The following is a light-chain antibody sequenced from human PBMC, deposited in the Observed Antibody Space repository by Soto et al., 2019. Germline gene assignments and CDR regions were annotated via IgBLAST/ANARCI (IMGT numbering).Light chain of an antibody. V-gene: IGLV2-8*01. Sequence: QSVLTQPPSASGSPGQSVTISCTGTSSDVGGYNYVSWYQQHPGKAPKLMIYEVSKRPSGVPDRFSGSKSGNTASLTVSGLQAEDEADYYCSSYAGSNNLPLKKKKKQRVVFGGGTKLTVL. CDR3: SSYAGSNNLPLKKKKKQRVV. CDR1: SSDVGGYNY. J-gene: IGLJ2*01. CDR2: EVS.